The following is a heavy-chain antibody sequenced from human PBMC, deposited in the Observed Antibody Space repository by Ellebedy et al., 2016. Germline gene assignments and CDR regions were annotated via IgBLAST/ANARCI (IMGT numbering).Heavy chain of an antibody. CDR1: GFTFDDSA. Sequence: SLKISCAASGFTFDDSAMHWVRQAAGKGLEWVSGISWNSGSIGYADSVKGRFTISRDNAKNSLFLQMNSLRAEDTAVYYCARSLYYGSGSYYGDPHDYWGQGTLVTVSS. CDR2: ISWNSGSI. J-gene: IGHJ4*02. V-gene: IGHV3-9*01. CDR3: ARSLYYGSGSYYGDPHDY. D-gene: IGHD3-10*01.